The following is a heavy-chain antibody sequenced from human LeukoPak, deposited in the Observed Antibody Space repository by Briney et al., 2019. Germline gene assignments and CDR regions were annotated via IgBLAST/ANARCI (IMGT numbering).Heavy chain of an antibody. CDR1: GFTFVDYA. CDR3: AKDIGHGRGSSWSGWDYYYYGMDV. J-gene: IGHJ6*02. V-gene: IGHV3-9*01. D-gene: IGHD6-13*01. Sequence: GGSLRLSCAASGFTFVDYAMHWVRQAPGKGLGWVSGISWNSGSIGYADSVKGRFTISRDNAKNSLYLQMNSLGAEDTALYYCAKDIGHGRGSSWSGWDYYYYGMDVWGQGTTVTVSS. CDR2: ISWNSGSI.